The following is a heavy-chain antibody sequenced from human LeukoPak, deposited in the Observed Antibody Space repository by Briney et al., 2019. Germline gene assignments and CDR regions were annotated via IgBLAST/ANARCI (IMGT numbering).Heavy chain of an antibody. CDR3: AKEPLPPYDFWSGYWDY. J-gene: IGHJ4*02. CDR1: GFTVSSNS. CDR2: ISGSGGST. Sequence: GGSLRLSCTVSGFTVSSNSMSWVRQAPGKGLEWVSAISGSGGSTYYADSVKGRFTISRDNSKNTLYLQMNSLRAEDTAVYYCAKEPLPPYDFWSGYWDYWGQGTLVTVSS. D-gene: IGHD3-3*01. V-gene: IGHV3-23*01.